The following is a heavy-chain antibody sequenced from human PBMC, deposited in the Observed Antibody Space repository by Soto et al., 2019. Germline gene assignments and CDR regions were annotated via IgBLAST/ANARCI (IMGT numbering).Heavy chain of an antibody. V-gene: IGHV4-34*01. Sequence: PVSLTSAVYQESLEHADCTWVRHPPKKGLEWIGEVNHSGEATYNPSLHSRITISLDTSNHQSSLKMTSVTAADTARYFCIRADGFPRDRHDPWG. D-gene: IGHD6-13*01. CDR3: IRADGFPRDRHDP. CDR1: QESLEHAD. J-gene: IGHJ5*02. CDR2: VNHSGEA.